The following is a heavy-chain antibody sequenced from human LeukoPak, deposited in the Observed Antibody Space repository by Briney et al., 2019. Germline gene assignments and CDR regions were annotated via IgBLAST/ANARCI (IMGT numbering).Heavy chain of an antibody. J-gene: IGHJ6*02. CDR1: GGSISNYY. V-gene: IGHV4-59*08. D-gene: IGHD2-2*01. CDR2: ISYSGSP. Sequence: SETLSLTCTVSGGSISNYYWSWIRQPPGKGLGWIGYISYSGSPNYNPSLKSRVTISVDMSKNQFSLKLSSVTAADTAVYYCARLSTYYYYAMDVWGQGTTVTVSS. CDR3: ARLSTYYYYAMDV.